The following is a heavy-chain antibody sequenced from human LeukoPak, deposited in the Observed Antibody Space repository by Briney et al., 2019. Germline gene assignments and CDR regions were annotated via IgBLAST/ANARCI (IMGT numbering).Heavy chain of an antibody. CDR2: ISYDGSNK. CDR3: AKEATSGFY. CDR1: GFTFSSYG. V-gene: IGHV3-30*18. J-gene: IGHJ4*02. Sequence: GGSLRLSCAASGFTFSSYGIHWVRQAPGKGLEWVSVISYDGSNKYYADSVKGRFTISRDNSKNTVYLQMDSLRTEDTAVYYCAKEATSGFYWGQGTPVTVSS. D-gene: IGHD5-12*01.